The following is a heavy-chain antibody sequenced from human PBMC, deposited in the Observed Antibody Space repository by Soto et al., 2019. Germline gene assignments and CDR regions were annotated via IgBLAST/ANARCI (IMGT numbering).Heavy chain of an antibody. CDR3: AKGYDYVYNWFDP. D-gene: IGHD3-16*01. V-gene: IGHV3-23*01. CDR2: ISGSGGST. Sequence: PGGSLRLSCASSVFTFSSYAMSCVRHAPGKGLEWVSAISGSGGSTYYADSVKGRFTISRDNSKDTLYLQMNSLRAEGTAVYYCAKGYDYVYNWFDPWGQGTLVTVSS. J-gene: IGHJ5*02. CDR1: VFTFSSYA.